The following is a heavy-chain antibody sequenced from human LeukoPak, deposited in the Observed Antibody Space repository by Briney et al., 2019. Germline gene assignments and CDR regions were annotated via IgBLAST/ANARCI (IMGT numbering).Heavy chain of an antibody. Sequence: SQTLSLTCTVSGGSISSGSYYWSWIRQPAGKGLEWIGRIYTSGSTNYNPSLKSRVTISVDTSKNQFSLKLGSVTAADTAVYYCARDLTYYYDSSGYIMDAFDIWGQGTMVTVSS. CDR3: ARDLTYYYDSSGYIMDAFDI. CDR2: IYTSGST. CDR1: GGSISSGSYY. J-gene: IGHJ3*02. V-gene: IGHV4-61*02. D-gene: IGHD3-22*01.